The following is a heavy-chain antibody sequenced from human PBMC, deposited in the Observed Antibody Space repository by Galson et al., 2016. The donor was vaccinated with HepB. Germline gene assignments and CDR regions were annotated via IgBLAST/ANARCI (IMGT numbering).Heavy chain of an antibody. Sequence: LEWIGYIYYSGSTNYNPSLKSRVTISVDTSKNQFSLKLSSVTAADTAVYYCARVRHGLDVWGQGTTVTVSS. J-gene: IGHJ6*02. CDR2: IYYSGST. V-gene: IGHV4-59*01. CDR3: ARVRHGLDV.